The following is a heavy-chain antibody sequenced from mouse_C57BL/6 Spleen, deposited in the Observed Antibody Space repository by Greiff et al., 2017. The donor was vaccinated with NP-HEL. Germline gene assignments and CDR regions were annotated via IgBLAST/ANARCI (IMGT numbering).Heavy chain of an antibody. D-gene: IGHD2-3*01. CDR3: TTDDGAY. CDR2: IDPENGDT. Sequence: EVHLVESGAELVRPGASVELSCTASGFNIKDDYMHWVKQRPEQGLEWIGWIDPENGDTEYASKFQGKATITADTSSNTAYLQLSSLTSEDTAVYYCTTDDGAYWGQGTLVTVSA. J-gene: IGHJ3*01. V-gene: IGHV14-4*01. CDR1: GFNIKDDY.